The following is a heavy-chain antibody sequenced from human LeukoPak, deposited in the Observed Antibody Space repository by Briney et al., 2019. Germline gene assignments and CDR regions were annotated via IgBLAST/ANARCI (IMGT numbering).Heavy chain of an antibody. CDR3: ARDAYYYFWGGTLGWLDP. V-gene: IGHV4-38-2*02. J-gene: IGHJ5*02. CDR2: IYHNGST. D-gene: IGHD3-3*01. CDR1: GYSISSGYY. Sequence: SETLSLTCTVSGYSISSGYYWGWIRQPPGKGLEWIGSIYHNGSTYYNPHLKSRVTILVDTSKNQFSLKLSSGTAADTAVYYCARDAYYYFWGGTLGWLDPWGQGTLVTVSS.